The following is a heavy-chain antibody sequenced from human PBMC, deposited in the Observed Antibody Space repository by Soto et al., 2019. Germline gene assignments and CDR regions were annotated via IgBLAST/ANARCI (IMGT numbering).Heavy chain of an antibody. CDR3: AREEGLLNWFDP. J-gene: IGHJ5*02. V-gene: IGHV3-48*01. D-gene: IGHD1-26*01. CDR2: ISSSSSTI. Sequence: EVQLVESGGGLVQPGGSLRLSCAASGFTLSSYSMNWVRQAPGKGLEWGSYISSSSSTIYYADSVKGRFTISRDNAKNSLYLQMNSLRAEDTAVYYCAREEGLLNWFDPWGQGTLVTVSS. CDR1: GFTLSSYS.